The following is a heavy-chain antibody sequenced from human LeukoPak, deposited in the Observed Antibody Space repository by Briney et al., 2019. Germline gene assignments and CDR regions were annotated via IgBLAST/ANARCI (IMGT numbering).Heavy chain of an antibody. J-gene: IGHJ4*02. D-gene: IGHD3-3*01. Sequence: GGSLRLSCAASGFTFRSYTMSWVRQAPGQGLEWVSIIYASGASTNYADSVRGRFTTFRDNSNNMVYLQMNSLRAEDTAVYYCATDFEQDSWSGHSDWGQGTLVTVSS. CDR3: ATDFEQDSWSGHSD. CDR2: IYASGAST. CDR1: GFTFRSYT. V-gene: IGHV3-23*01.